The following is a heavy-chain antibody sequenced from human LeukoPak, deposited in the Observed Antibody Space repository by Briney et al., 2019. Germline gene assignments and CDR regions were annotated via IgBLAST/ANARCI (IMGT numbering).Heavy chain of an antibody. CDR1: GFTFSNAW. V-gene: IGHV3-15*04. CDR2: IESKTDGGTT. CDR3: TTDLWELLYYYGMDV. Sequence: KAGGSLRLSCAASGFTFSNAWMSWVRQAPGKGLEWVGRIESKTDGGTTDYAAPVKGRFTISRDDSKNTLYLQMNSLKTEDTAVYYCTTDLWELLYYYGMDVWGQGTTVTVSS. D-gene: IGHD1-26*01. J-gene: IGHJ6*02.